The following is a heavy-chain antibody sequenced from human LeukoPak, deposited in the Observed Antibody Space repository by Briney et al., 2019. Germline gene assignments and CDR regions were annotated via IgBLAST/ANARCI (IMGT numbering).Heavy chain of an antibody. V-gene: IGHV3-74*01. D-gene: IGHD4-23*01. CDR1: GFTFNGYW. CDR3: TRATYSGNIQGY. J-gene: IGHJ4*02. CDR2: INTDGSST. Sequence: PGGSLRLSCAASGFTFNGYWMHWVRQAPGKGLVWVSRINTDGSSTSYADSVKGRFTISRDNAKNTLYLQMNGLRAEDTAVYYCTRATYSGNIQGYWGQGTLVTVSS.